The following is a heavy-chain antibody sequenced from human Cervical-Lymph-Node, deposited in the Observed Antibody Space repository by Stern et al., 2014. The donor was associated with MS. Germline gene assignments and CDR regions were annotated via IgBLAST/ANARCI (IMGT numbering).Heavy chain of an antibody. CDR2: ISSSSSYI. D-gene: IGHD6-19*01. Sequence: VQLVQSGGGLVKPGGSLRLSCAASGFTFSSYSMNWVRQAPGKGLEGVSSISSSSSYIYYADSVKGRFTISRDNAKNSLYLQMNSLRAEDTAVYYCARDGQWLVPNDYWGQGTLVTVSS. CDR1: GFTFSSYS. J-gene: IGHJ4*02. V-gene: IGHV3-21*01. CDR3: ARDGQWLVPNDY.